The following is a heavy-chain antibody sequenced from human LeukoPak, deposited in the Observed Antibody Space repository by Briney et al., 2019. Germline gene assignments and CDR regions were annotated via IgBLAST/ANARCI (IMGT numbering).Heavy chain of an antibody. CDR1: GGSISSYY. Sequence: SETLSLTCTVSGGSISSYYWSWIRQPPGKGLEWIGYIYYSGSTNYNPSLKSRVTISVDTSKNQFSLKLSSVTAAETAVYYCARLSDYYGSGSYYIVYWGQGTLVTVSS. CDR3: ARLSDYYGSGSYYIVY. V-gene: IGHV4-59*08. CDR2: IYYSGST. J-gene: IGHJ4*02. D-gene: IGHD3-10*01.